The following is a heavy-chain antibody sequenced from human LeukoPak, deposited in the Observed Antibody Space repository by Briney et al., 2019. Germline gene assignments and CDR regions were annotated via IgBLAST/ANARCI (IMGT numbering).Heavy chain of an antibody. Sequence: GSLRLSCAASGFTFSSYWMNWVRQAPGKGLEWIGEIYYSGSTNYNPSLKSRVTISIDKSKNQFSLQLTSVTAADTAVYYCSRVVVIDAFDVWGQGTMVTVSS. CDR3: SRVVVIDAFDV. V-gene: IGHV4-4*02. CDR1: GFTFSSYW. D-gene: IGHD3-22*01. J-gene: IGHJ3*01. CDR2: IYYSGST.